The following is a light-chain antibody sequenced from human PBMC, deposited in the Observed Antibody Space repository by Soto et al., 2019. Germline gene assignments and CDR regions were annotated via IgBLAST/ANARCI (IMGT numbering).Light chain of an antibody. CDR3: CSYAGSVV. CDR1: RSDVGSYNL. CDR2: EGS. V-gene: IGLV2-23*01. Sequence: QSALTQPAPVSGSPGQSITISCTGTRSDVGSYNLVSWYQQHPGKAPKLMIYEGSKRPSGVSNRFSGSKSGNTASLTISGLQAEDEADYYCCSYAGSVVFGGGTKVTVL. J-gene: IGLJ2*01.